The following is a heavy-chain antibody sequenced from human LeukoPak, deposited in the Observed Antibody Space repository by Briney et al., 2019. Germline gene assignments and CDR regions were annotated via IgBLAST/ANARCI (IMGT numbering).Heavy chain of an antibody. D-gene: IGHD3-16*01. V-gene: IGHV3-48*04. CDR3: ARVIGSYGDSAY. J-gene: IGHJ4*02. Sequence: GGSLRLSCAASGFTFSSYSMNWVRQAPGKGLEWLSYISSTSSAIYYADSLKGRFTISRDNAKNSLYLQMDSLRAEDTAVYYCARVIGSYGDSAYWGQGTLVTVSS. CDR1: GFTFSSYS. CDR2: ISSTSSAI.